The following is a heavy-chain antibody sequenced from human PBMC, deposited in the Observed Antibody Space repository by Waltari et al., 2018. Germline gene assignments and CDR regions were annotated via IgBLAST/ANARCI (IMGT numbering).Heavy chain of an antibody. J-gene: IGHJ4*02. CDR2: ISWEGSTT. D-gene: IGHD6-19*01. CDR1: GFTFGDYA. Sequence: EVQLVASVGVVVPPGGSPRLSWSASGFTFGDYAMHWVRQAPGKGLEWVSLISWEGSTTSYADSVKGRFTISRDNSKNSLYLQMNSLRAEDNALYYCAKDSRGYSGWVDYWGQGTLVTVSS. V-gene: IGHV3-43D*03. CDR3: AKDSRGYSGWVDY.